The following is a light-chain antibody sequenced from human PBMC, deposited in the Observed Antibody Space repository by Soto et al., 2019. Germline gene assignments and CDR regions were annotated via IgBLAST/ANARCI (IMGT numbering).Light chain of an antibody. Sequence: ILMTQSPATLSVSPGERATLSCRASQSASNNLAWYQQKPGQAPRLLIYDASTRATGIPDRFSGSGSGTEFTLTISGLQSEDFAVYYCQQYNYWPPWTFGQGTKVEIK. V-gene: IGKV3-15*01. CDR2: DAS. J-gene: IGKJ1*01. CDR1: QSASNN. CDR3: QQYNYWPPWT.